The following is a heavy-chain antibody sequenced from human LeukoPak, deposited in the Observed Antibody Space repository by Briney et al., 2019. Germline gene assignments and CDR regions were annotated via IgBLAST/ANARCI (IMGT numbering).Heavy chain of an antibody. CDR3: ARESRGTTNWFDP. D-gene: IGHD1-7*01. J-gene: IGHJ5*02. CDR1: GGSISSGGYY. CDR2: IYYSGST. V-gene: IGHV4-31*03. Sequence: SETLSLTCTVSGGSISSGGYYWSWIRQHPGKGLEWIGYIYYSGSTYYNPSLKSRVTISVDTSKNQISLKLSSVTAADTAVYYCARESRGTTNWFDPWGQGTLVTVSS.